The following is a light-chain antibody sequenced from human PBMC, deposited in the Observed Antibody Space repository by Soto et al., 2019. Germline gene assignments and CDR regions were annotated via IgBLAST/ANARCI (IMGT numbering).Light chain of an antibody. J-gene: IGKJ1*01. CDR3: QRKGT. Sequence: EIVLTQSPGTLSLSPGERATLSCRASQSVSSSYLAWYQQKPGQAPRLLIYGASSRATGISDRFSGSGSGTDFTLTISRLEPEGFAVYYCQRKGTFGKGTKVEIK. CDR1: QSVSSSY. CDR2: GAS. V-gene: IGKV3-20*01.